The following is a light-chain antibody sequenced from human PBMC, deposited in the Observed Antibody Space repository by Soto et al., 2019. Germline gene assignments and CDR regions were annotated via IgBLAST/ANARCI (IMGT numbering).Light chain of an antibody. CDR2: EVS. CDR1: QSLLHITGETF. J-gene: IGKJ5*01. CDR3: MQSTQLPPT. Sequence: DVVRTQTPFSVSVAPGQPASISCEASQSLLHITGETFLFWYLQKPGQSPQLLIYEVSTRVSGVPDRFSGSGSGTDFTLEISRVETDDVGIYDCMQSTQLPPTFGQGTKLEI. V-gene: IGKV2D-29*02.